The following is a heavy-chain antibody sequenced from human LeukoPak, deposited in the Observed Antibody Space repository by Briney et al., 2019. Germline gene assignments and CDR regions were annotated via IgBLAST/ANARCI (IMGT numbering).Heavy chain of an antibody. Sequence: SETLSLTCTVSGGSISSYYWSWICQPPGKGLEWIAYIYHSGSTNYNPSLKTRVTISVDTSKNQFSLKLNSLTAADTAVYYCARDGDGYTFDYWGQGTLVTVSS. D-gene: IGHD5-24*01. CDR1: GGSISSYY. J-gene: IGHJ4*02. CDR3: ARDGDGYTFDY. V-gene: IGHV4-59*01. CDR2: IYHSGST.